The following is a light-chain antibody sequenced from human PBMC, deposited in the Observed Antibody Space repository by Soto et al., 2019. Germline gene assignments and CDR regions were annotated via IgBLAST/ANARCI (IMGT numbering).Light chain of an antibody. CDR1: QSISSY. J-gene: IGKJ4*01. Sequence: DIQMTQSPSSLSASVGDRVTITCRASQSISSYLNWYQQKPGKAPKLLIYDASNLTTGVPSKFSGSSSATDFTFTISSLQPEDIATYKYHTLPPLTFGGGTKVDIK. CDR2: DAS. CDR3: HTLPPLT. V-gene: IGKV1-33*01.